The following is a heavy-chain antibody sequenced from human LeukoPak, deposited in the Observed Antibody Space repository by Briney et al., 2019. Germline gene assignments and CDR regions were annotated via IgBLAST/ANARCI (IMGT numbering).Heavy chain of an antibody. V-gene: IGHV4-34*01. J-gene: IGHJ6*03. CDR3: ARGLIVGVPAAMVHYYMDV. Sequence: SETLSLTCAVYGGSFSGYYWSWIRQPPGKGLEWIGEINHSGSTNYNPSLKGRVTISVDTSKNQFSLKLSSVTAADTAVYYCARGLIVGVPAAMVHYYMDVWGKGPRSPSP. D-gene: IGHD2-2*01. CDR2: INHSGST. CDR1: GGSFSGYY.